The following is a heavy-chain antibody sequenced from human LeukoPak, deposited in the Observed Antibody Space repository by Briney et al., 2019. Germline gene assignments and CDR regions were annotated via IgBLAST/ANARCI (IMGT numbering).Heavy chain of an antibody. D-gene: IGHD1-1*01. J-gene: IGHJ4*02. Sequence: GGSLRLSCVASGFTFSSYSMNWVRQAPGKGLEWVSSFTSSGHSIYYADSVRGRFTISRDKAKNSLYLQMNSLRAEDTAVYYCARDSTDTGLDYWGQGTLVTVSS. CDR3: ARDSTDTGLDY. CDR2: FTSSGHSI. CDR1: GFTFSSYS. V-gene: IGHV3-21*01.